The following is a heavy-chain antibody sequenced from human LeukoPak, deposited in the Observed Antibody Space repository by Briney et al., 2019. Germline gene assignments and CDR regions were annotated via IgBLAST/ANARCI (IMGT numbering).Heavy chain of an antibody. CDR1: GYSISSGYY. CDR2: IYHSGST. V-gene: IGHV4-38-2*01. D-gene: IGHD2-2*01. CDR3: ARTYCTTTGCYVTS. Sequence: SETLSLTCAVSGYSISSGYYWGWIRQPPGKGLEWIGSIYHSGSTYYNPSLKSRVTISVDTSKNQFSLKLRSVSAADTAVYYCARTYCTTTGCYVTSWGQGTLVTVSS. J-gene: IGHJ5*02.